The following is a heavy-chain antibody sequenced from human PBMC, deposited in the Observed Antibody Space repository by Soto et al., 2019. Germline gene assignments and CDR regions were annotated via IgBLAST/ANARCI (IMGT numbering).Heavy chain of an antibody. Sequence: GASVKVSCKASGYTFTSYDINWVRQATGQGLEWMGWMNPNSGNTGYAQKFQGRVTMTRNTSISTAYMELSSLRSEDTAVYYCARVRLYYDILTGRPVDAFDIWGQGTMVTVSS. V-gene: IGHV1-8*01. J-gene: IGHJ3*02. CDR2: MNPNSGNT. CDR1: GYTFTSYD. CDR3: ARVRLYYDILTGRPVDAFDI. D-gene: IGHD3-9*01.